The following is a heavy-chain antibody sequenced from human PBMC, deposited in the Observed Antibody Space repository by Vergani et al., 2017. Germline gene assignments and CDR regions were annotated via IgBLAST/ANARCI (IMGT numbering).Heavy chain of an antibody. CDR1: GDSMNTYY. Sequence: QVQLQESGPGLVKPSETLSLTCSVSGDSMNTYYWTWIRQPPGKGLEWIGYIYDSGETKYNPSLKSRVTMSLDTSKNQFSLNLFSVTAADPAVYYCAGGALWWLRQIDSWGQGTLVTVSS. J-gene: IGHJ4*02. V-gene: IGHV4-59*01. CDR3: AGGALWWLRQIDS. D-gene: IGHD2-21*01. CDR2: IYDSGET.